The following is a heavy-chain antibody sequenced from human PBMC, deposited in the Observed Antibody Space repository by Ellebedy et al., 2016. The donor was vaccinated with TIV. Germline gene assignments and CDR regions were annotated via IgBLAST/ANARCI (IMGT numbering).Heavy chain of an antibody. V-gene: IGHV3-7*02. Sequence: GESLKISXAASGFTFSNSWMSWVRQAPGKGLEWVANIRKDGGEKYYVDSVRGRFTISRDNAKNSVYRQMSSLRTEDTAVYYCANTVGSTPGGDYWGQGTLVTVSS. D-gene: IGHD1-26*01. J-gene: IGHJ4*02. CDR3: ANTVGSTPGGDY. CDR2: IRKDGGEK. CDR1: GFTFSNSW.